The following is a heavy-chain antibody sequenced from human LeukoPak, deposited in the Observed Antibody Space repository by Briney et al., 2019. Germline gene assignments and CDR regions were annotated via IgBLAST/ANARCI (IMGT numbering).Heavy chain of an antibody. V-gene: IGHV3-21*01. CDR2: IISVSSYI. D-gene: IGHD1-1*01. Sequence: GGSLRLSCAASAFTFSSYSMNWVRQAPGKGLEWVSSIISVSSYIYYADSVKGRFTISRDNAKNSLYLQMNSLRAEDTAMYYCARLVSGTTMADGDIDFWGQGTLLIVSS. J-gene: IGHJ4*02. CDR3: ARLVSGTTMADGDIDF. CDR1: AFTFSSYS.